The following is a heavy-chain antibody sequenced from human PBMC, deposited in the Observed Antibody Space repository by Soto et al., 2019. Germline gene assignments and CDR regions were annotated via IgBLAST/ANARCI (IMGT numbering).Heavy chain of an antibody. CDR3: ARNTYYYGSGSYWAFDY. D-gene: IGHD3-10*01. J-gene: IGHJ4*02. CDR2: INHSGST. V-gene: IGHV4-34*01. Sequence: SETLSLTCAVYGGSFIGYYWSWIRQPPGKGLEWIGEINHSGSTNYNPSLKSRVTISVDTSKNQFSLKLSSVTAADTAVYYCARNTYYYGSGSYWAFDYWGQGTLVTVSS. CDR1: GGSFIGYY.